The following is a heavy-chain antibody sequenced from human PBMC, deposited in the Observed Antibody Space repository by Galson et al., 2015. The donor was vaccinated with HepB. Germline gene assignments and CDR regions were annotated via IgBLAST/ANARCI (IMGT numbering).Heavy chain of an antibody. CDR2: INPSGGST. Sequence: SVKVSCKASGYTFTSYYMHWVRQAPGQGLEWMGIINPSGGSTSYAQKLQGRVTMTRDTSTSTVYMELSSLRSEDTAVYYCARDSARRVGATYYYDSSAFPPGRAWGQGTLVTVSS. D-gene: IGHD3-22*01. J-gene: IGHJ5*02. CDR3: ARDSARRVGATYYYDSSAFPPGRA. V-gene: IGHV1-46*04. CDR1: GYTFTSYY.